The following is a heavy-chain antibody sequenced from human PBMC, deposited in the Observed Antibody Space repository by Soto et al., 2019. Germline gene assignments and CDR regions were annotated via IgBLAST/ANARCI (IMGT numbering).Heavy chain of an antibody. J-gene: IGHJ4*02. CDR1: GYTFTSYA. Sequence: QVQLVQSGAEVKKPGASVKVSCKASGYTFTSYAMHWVRQAPGQRLEWMGWINAGNGNTKYSQKFQGRATITRDTAARTADLERRSLRSEDTAVYYCARSIVVVTAADYWAQGPLVPVPS. V-gene: IGHV1-3*01. CDR3: ARSIVVVTAADY. CDR2: INAGNGNT. D-gene: IGHD2-21*02.